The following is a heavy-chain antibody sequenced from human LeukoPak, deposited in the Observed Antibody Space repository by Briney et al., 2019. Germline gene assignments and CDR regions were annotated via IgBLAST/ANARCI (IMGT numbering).Heavy chain of an antibody. Sequence: PGGSLRLSCAASGFTSSGNWMHWVRQGPGKGLVWVSRINRDGSSTSYADSVKGRFTISRDNAKNSLYLQMNSLRAEDTAVYYCVRDDDRPDNGLDYWGQGTLVTVSS. J-gene: IGHJ4*02. V-gene: IGHV3-74*01. CDR1: GFTSSGNW. CDR2: INRDGSST. D-gene: IGHD3-22*01. CDR3: VRDDDRPDNGLDY.